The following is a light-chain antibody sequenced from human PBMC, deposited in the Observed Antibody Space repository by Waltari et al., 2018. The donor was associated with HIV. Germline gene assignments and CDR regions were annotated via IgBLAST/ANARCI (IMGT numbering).Light chain of an antibody. V-gene: IGKV3-20*01. J-gene: IGKJ2*01. Sequence: VLTQSPGTLSLSPGERATLSCRASQSVSSSYLAWYQQKPGQAPRLLIYGVSSRATGIPDRFSGSGSGTDFTLTISRLEPEDFAVYYCQQYGTSPRYTFGQGTKLEIK. CDR2: GVS. CDR3: QQYGTSPRYT. CDR1: QSVSSSY.